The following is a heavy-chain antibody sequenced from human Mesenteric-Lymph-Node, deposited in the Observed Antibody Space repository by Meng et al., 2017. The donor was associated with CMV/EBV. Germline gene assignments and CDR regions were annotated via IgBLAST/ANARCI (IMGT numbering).Heavy chain of an antibody. CDR2: IYYSGST. V-gene: IGHV4-61*01. Sequence: PTCTVSGGSVSSGSYYWSWIRQPPGKGLEWIGYIYYSGSTNYNPSLKSRVTISVDTSKNQFSLKLSSVTAADTAVYYCARDDGYFDYWGQGTLVTV. J-gene: IGHJ4*02. CDR3: ARDDGYFDY. CDR1: GGSVSSGSYY.